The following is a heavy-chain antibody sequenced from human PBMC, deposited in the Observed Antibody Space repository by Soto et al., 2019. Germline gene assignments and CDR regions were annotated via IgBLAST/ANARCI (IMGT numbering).Heavy chain of an antibody. D-gene: IGHD5-18*01. J-gene: IGHJ4*02. V-gene: IGHV3-33*01. Sequence: QVQLVESGGGVVQPGRSLRLSCAASGFTFSSYGMHWVRQAPGKGLEWVAVIWYDGSNKYYADSVKGRFTISRDNSKNRMYLQMNSLRAEDTAVYYCARVQGRGYNYGFDYWGQGTMVTVSS. CDR2: IWYDGSNK. CDR1: GFTFSSYG. CDR3: ARVQGRGYNYGFDY.